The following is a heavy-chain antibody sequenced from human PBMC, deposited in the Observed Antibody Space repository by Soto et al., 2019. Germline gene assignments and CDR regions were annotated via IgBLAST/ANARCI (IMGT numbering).Heavy chain of an antibody. V-gene: IGHV1-69*01. J-gene: IGHJ4*02. D-gene: IGHD3-22*01. CDR3: ASCYYYDSSGYFDGLDY. CDR2: IIPIFGTA. CDR1: GGTFSSYA. Sequence: QVQLVQSGAEVKKPGSSVKVSCKASGGTFSSYAISWVRQAPGQGLEWMGGIIPIFGTANYAQKFQGRVTITADESTSTAYMELSSLRSEDTAVYYCASCYYYDSSGYFDGLDYWGQGTLVTVSS.